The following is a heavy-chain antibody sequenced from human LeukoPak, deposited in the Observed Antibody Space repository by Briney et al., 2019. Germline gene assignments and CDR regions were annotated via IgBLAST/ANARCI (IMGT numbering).Heavy chain of an antibody. CDR2: ISSDGRNK. CDR1: GFTFSSYG. Sequence: GGSRRLSCAASGFTFSSYGMHWVRQAPGKGLEWVAVISSDGRNKYYADSVKGRFTISRDNAKNSLFLQMNSLRAEDTAVYYCATFRGAHHKTFDYWGQGTLVTVSS. CDR3: ATFRGAHHKTFDY. J-gene: IGHJ4*02. D-gene: IGHD1-14*01. V-gene: IGHV3-33*05.